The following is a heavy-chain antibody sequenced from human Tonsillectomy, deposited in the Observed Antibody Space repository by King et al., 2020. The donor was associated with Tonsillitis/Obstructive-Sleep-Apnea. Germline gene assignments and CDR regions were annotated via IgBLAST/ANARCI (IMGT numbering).Heavy chain of an antibody. V-gene: IGHV3-53*01. CDR1: GFTGSSNY. CDR3: ARDRYCSSTSCYYYMDV. D-gene: IGHD2-2*01. J-gene: IGHJ6*03. CDR2: IYSVVSP. Sequence: VQLVESGGGLIQPGGSLRLSCAASGFTGSSNYMSWVRQAPGKGLEWVSVIYSVVSPYYADSGKCRVTLSRDHSKNTLYLQMNSLRAEDTTVYYCARDRYCSSTSCYYYMDVWGKGTTVTVSS.